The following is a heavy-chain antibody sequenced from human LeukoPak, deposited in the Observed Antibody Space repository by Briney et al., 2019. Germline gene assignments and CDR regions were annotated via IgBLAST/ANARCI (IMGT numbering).Heavy chain of an antibody. Sequence: KSSETLSLTCTVSGGSISSYYWSWIRQPPGKGLEWIGYIYYSGSTNYNPSLKSRVTISVDTSKNQFSLKLSSVTAADTAVYYCARLAPYYGMDVWGQGTTVTVSS. V-gene: IGHV4-59*08. CDR3: ARLAPYYGMDV. CDR2: IYYSGST. J-gene: IGHJ6*02. CDR1: GGSISSYY.